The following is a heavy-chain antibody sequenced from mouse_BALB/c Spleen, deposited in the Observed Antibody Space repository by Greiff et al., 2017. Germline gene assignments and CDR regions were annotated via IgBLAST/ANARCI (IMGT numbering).Heavy chain of an antibody. Sequence: VQLKQSGAELVRPGTSVKISCKASGYTFTNYWLGWVKQRPGHGLEWIGDIYPGGGYTNYNEKFKGKATLTADTSSSTAYMQLSSLTSEDSAVYFCANDGYYGRYFDYWGQGTTLTVSS. CDR1: GYTFTNYW. CDR3: ANDGYYGRYFDY. V-gene: IGHV1-63*02. D-gene: IGHD2-3*01. J-gene: IGHJ2*01. CDR2: IYPGGGYT.